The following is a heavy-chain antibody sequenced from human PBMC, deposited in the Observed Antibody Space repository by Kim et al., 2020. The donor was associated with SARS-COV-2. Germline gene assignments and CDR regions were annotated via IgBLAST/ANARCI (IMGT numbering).Heavy chain of an antibody. Sequence: VKGRFTISRDDSKNTLYLQMNSLKTEDTAVYYCTPLPWYSSSPKYYFDYWGQGTLVTVSS. V-gene: IGHV3-15*01. D-gene: IGHD6-6*01. CDR3: TPLPWYSSSPKYYFDY. J-gene: IGHJ4*02.